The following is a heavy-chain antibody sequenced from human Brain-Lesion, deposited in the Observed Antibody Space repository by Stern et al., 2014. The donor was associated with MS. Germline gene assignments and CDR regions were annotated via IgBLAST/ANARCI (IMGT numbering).Heavy chain of an antibody. Sequence: VQLLESGPGLVKPSETLSLTCTVSGGSISSSSYYWGWIRQPPGKGLEWIGSIYYRGSTYYNPSLKSRVTISLDTSKNPFSLRLGSVTAADTAVYFCAKLWLGELPESPFDYWGQGTLVTVSS. CDR3: AKLWLGELPESPFDY. CDR1: GGSISSSSYY. J-gene: IGHJ4*02. V-gene: IGHV4-39*01. CDR2: IYYRGST. D-gene: IGHD3-10*01.